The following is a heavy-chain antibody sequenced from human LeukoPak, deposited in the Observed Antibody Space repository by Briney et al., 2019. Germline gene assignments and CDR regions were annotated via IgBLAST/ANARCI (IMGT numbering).Heavy chain of an antibody. D-gene: IGHD3-22*01. J-gene: IGHJ4*02. CDR2: ISWNSGSI. CDR1: GFTFDDYA. CDR3: AKSQLDDSSGYYLVLNYFDY. Sequence: GRSLRLSCAASGFTFDDYAMHWVRQAPGKGLEWVSGISWNSGSIGYADSVKGRFTISRDNAKNSLYLQMNSLRAEDTALYYCAKSQLDDSSGYYLVLNYFDYWGQGTLVTVSS. V-gene: IGHV3-9*01.